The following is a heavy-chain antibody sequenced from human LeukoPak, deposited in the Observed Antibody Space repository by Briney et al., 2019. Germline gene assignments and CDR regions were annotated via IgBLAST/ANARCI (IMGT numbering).Heavy chain of an antibody. J-gene: IGHJ4*02. D-gene: IGHD6-19*01. CDR1: GFTFSSYS. Sequence: PGGSLRLSCAASGFTFSSYSMHWVRQAPGKGLEWVSSIGRSSTYIYYADSMKGRFTISRDNAKNSLYLQVNSLRAGDTALYYCARDVSSGWYSDYWGQGTLVTVSS. CDR2: IGRSSTYI. V-gene: IGHV3-21*04. CDR3: ARDVSSGWYSDY.